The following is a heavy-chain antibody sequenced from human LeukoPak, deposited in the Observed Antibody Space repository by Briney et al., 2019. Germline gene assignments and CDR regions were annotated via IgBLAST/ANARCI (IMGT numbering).Heavy chain of an antibody. V-gene: IGHV3-48*02. D-gene: IGHD3-10*01. Sequence: GGSLRLSCAASGFTFNTYSMNWVRQAPGKGLEWVSYISSSSSAIYYADSVKGRFTVSRDNAENSMYLQMNSLRDEDTAVYYCARDRDLDYWGQGTLVTVSS. CDR3: ARDRDLDY. J-gene: IGHJ4*02. CDR2: ISSSSSAI. CDR1: GFTFNTYS.